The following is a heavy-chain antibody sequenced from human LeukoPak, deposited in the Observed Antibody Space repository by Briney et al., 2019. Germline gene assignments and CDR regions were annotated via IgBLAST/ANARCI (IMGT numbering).Heavy chain of an antibody. D-gene: IGHD5-18*01. J-gene: IGHJ4*02. CDR3: ALGGLQLWLWGFDY. CDR2: IQNDGSNK. V-gene: IGHV3-30*02. CDR1: GFTFVTYG. Sequence: GGSLRLSCAASGFTFVTYGIHWVRQAPGKGLEWVAFIQNDGSNKYYADSVKGRFTVSRDSSKNTVYLQVSSLRAADTAVYYCALGGLQLWLWGFDYWGQGTLVTVSS.